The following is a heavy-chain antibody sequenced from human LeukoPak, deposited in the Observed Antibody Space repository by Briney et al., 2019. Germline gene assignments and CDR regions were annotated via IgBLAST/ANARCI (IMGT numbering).Heavy chain of an antibody. CDR1: GYTFTDYY. V-gene: IGHV1-2*02. CDR3: ARHPNLDY. CDR2: INPNSGGT. J-gene: IGHJ4*02. Sequence: ASVKVSCKASGYTFTDYYIRWVRQAPGQGLEWMGWINPNSGGTSYAQKFQDRVTLTRDTSIRTAYMELSRLTSDDTAVYYCARHPNLDYWGQGTLVFVSS.